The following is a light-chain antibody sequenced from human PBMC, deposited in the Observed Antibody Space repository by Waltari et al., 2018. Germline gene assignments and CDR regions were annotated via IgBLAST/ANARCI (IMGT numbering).Light chain of an antibody. CDR3: LQHNSYPMYT. Sequence: DIPMTQPTSSLPASVRDRVTTPCRASQGIRNDLGWYQQKPGKAPQRLIYAASSLQSGVPSRFSGSGSGTEFTLTISSLQPEDFATYYCLQHNSYPMYTFGQGTKLEIK. V-gene: IGKV1-17*01. CDR2: AAS. J-gene: IGKJ2*01. CDR1: QGIRND.